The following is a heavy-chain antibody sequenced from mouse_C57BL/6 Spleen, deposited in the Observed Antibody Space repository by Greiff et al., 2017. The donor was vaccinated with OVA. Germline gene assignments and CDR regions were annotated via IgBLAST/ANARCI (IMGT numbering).Heavy chain of an antibody. CDR2: ISSGSSTI. Sequence: DVMLVESGGGLVKPGGSLKLSCAASGFTFSDYGMHWVRQAPETGLEWVAYISSGSSTIYYADTVKGLSTISRDNAKNTLFLQMTSLRSEDTAMYYCARNYYYGSSPFAYWGQGTLVTVSA. J-gene: IGHJ3*01. CDR1: GFTFSDYG. V-gene: IGHV5-17*01. CDR3: ARNYYYGSSPFAY. D-gene: IGHD1-1*01.